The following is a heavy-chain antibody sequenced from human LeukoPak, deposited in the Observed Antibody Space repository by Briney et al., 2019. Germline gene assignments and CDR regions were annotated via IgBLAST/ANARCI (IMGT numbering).Heavy chain of an antibody. CDR1: GFNFNSYS. CDR2: ISYDGSNP. V-gene: IGHV3-30*04. J-gene: IGHJ4*02. Sequence: GGSLRLSCVASGFNFNSYSMHWVRQAPGKGLEWVAVISYDGSNPYYADSVGGRFTISRDNSNNALYLQMNSLRAEDTAVYYCARDFRGYFDYWGQGTLVTVSS. D-gene: IGHD3-10*01. CDR3: ARDFRGYFDY.